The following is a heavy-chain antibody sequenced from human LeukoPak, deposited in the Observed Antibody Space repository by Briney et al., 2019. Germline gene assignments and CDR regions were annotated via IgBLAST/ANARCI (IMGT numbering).Heavy chain of an antibody. Sequence: ASVKVSCKASGYTFTSYYIHWVRQAPGQGLEWMGLINPSGGSTNYAQKFQGRVTMTRDTSTSTVYMELSSLRSEDTAVYYCARARGHYSSSWSYYYYYYYYMDVWGKGTTVTISS. CDR2: INPSGGST. CDR3: ARARGHYSSSWSYYYYYYYYMDV. D-gene: IGHD6-13*01. J-gene: IGHJ6*03. V-gene: IGHV1-46*01. CDR1: GYTFTSYY.